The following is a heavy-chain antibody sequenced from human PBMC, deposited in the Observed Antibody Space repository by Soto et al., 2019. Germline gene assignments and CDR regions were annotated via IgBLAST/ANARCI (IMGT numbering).Heavy chain of an antibody. CDR1: GYAFTSYG. V-gene: IGHV1-18*01. D-gene: IGHD3-10*01. J-gene: IGHJ4*02. CDR2: ISAYNGNT. CDR3: ASGWFGEFVYYFDY. Sequence: VSVKVSCKASGYAFTSYGISWVRQAPGQGLEWMGWISAYNGNTNYAQKLQGRVTMTTDTSTSTAYMELRSLRSDDTAVYYCASGWFGEFVYYFDYWGQGTLVTVSS.